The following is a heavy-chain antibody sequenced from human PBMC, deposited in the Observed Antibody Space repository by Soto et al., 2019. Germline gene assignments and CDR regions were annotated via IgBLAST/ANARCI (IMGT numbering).Heavy chain of an antibody. D-gene: IGHD2-15*01. Sequence: GGSLRLSCTASGFTFGDYAMSWFRQAPGKGLEWVGFIRSKAYGGTTEYAASVKGRFTISRDDSKSIAYLQMNSLKTEDTAVYYCTRRHLLPFYYYYYYMDVWGKGTTVTVSS. V-gene: IGHV3-49*03. CDR2: IRSKAYGGTT. CDR3: TRRHLLPFYYYYYYMDV. J-gene: IGHJ6*03. CDR1: GFTFGDYA.